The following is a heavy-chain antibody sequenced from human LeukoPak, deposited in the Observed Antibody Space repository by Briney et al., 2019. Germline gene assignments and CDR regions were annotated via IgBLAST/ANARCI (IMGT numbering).Heavy chain of an antibody. D-gene: IGHD2-15*01. J-gene: IGHJ5*02. Sequence: SETLSLTCTVSGGSISNYYWNWIRQPAGKQLEWIGRIYMSGTTNYNPSLNSRVTMSVDTSKNQFSLKLSSVTAADTAVYYCARHKTIAAKVNWFDPWGQGTLVTVSS. V-gene: IGHV4-4*07. CDR2: IYMSGTT. CDR3: ARHKTIAAKVNWFDP. CDR1: GGSISNYY.